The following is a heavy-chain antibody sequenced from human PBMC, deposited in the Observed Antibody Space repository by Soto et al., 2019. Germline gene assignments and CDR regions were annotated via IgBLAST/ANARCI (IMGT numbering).Heavy chain of an antibody. Sequence: SETLSLTCAVSGGSFSSYYLSWIRQPPGEGLEWIGSIYYSGSTNYNPSLKSRVTISIDTSKSQFSLKLNSVTAADTAVYFCARAYYGDYPYFDYWGQGTLVTVSS. J-gene: IGHJ4*02. V-gene: IGHV4-59*01. D-gene: IGHD4-17*01. CDR1: GGSFSSYY. CDR3: ARAYYGDYPYFDY. CDR2: IYYSGST.